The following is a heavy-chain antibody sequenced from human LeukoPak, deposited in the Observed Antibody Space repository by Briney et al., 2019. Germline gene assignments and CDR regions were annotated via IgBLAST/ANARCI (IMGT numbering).Heavy chain of an antibody. CDR2: ISYDESNK. V-gene: IGHV3-30-3*01. Sequence: GGSLRLSCAASRFAFRSYVMHWVRQAPGKGLEWVALISYDESNKYYTDSVKGRFTISRDNSKNTLYLQMNSLRAEDTAVYYCARDPQLRVVVITGFFDYWGQGTLVTVSS. CDR1: RFAFRSYV. D-gene: IGHD3-22*01. CDR3: ARDPQLRVVVITGFFDY. J-gene: IGHJ4*02.